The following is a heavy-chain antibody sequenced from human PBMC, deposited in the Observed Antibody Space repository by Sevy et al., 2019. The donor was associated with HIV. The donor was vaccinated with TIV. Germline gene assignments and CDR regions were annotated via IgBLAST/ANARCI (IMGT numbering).Heavy chain of an antibody. D-gene: IGHD3-22*01. CDR2: IKQDGSEK. J-gene: IGHJ4*02. Sequence: GGSLRLSCAASGFTFRTFAMSWVRQAPGKGLQWVANIKQDGSEKYYVDSVKGRFTISRDNAKNSLYLQMNSLRVEDTAVYFCAKLGFYYDSSAYDYFDYWGQGTLVTVSS. V-gene: IGHV3-7*01. CDR3: AKLGFYYDSSAYDYFDY. CDR1: GFTFRTFA.